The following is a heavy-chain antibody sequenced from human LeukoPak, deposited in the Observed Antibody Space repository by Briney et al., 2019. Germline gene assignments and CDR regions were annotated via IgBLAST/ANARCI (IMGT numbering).Heavy chain of an antibody. CDR2: IDHSGST. V-gene: IGHV4-34*01. D-gene: IGHD6-19*01. CDR3: ARSPRVYSSGWYLNY. J-gene: IGHJ4*02. CDR1: GGSISSYY. Sequence: SETLSLTSTVSGGSISSYYWSWIRQPPGKGLEWIGEIDHSGSTNYNPSLKSRVTISVDTSKNQFSLKLSSVTAADTAVYYCARSPRVYSSGWYLNYWGQGTLVTVSS.